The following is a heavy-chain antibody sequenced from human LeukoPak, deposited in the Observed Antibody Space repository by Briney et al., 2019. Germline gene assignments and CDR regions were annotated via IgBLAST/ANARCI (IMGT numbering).Heavy chain of an antibody. D-gene: IGHD6-19*01. J-gene: IGHJ3*01. CDR2: INPDTGVT. V-gene: IGHV1-2*02. Sequence: GASVKLSCKASGYSFTGYCIHWVRQAAGQGLEWMGWINPDTGVTKFAQKFQGRVTMTRDTSISTAYMELIRLRPDDTAMYYCAKDSGQWLVRHDAFDLWGRGTMVTVSS. CDR3: AKDSGQWLVRHDAFDL. CDR1: GYSFTGYC.